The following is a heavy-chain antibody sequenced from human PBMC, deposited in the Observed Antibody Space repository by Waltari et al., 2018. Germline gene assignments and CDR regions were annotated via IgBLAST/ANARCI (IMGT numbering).Heavy chain of an antibody. D-gene: IGHD1-26*01. J-gene: IGHJ5*02. CDR3: ARPVGNET. CDR2: IYSGGST. Sequence: EVQLVESGGCLVQPGGSLRLSCAASGFSVSGVYLTWVRRAPGKGLQWVSIIYSGGSTYYADSVKGRFTISRDNSKNTVFLQMNSLRVDDTAVYYCARPVGNETWGQGTLVTVSS. V-gene: IGHV3-53*01. CDR1: GFSVSGVY.